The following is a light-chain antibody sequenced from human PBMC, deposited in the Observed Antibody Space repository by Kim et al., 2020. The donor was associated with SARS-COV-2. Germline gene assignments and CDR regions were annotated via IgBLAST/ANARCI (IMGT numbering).Light chain of an antibody. J-gene: IGLJ2*01. CDR2: TNH. Sequence: QSVLTQPPSASGTPGQRVIFSCSGSSSNLGTYSVNWYQQLPGTAPKLLIFTNHLLPSGVPDRFSGSKSATSASLAINGLQSEDEDDYYCAAWDDSLTDVVFGGGTQRTV. CDR1: SSNLGTYS. V-gene: IGLV1-44*01. CDR3: AAWDDSLTDVV.